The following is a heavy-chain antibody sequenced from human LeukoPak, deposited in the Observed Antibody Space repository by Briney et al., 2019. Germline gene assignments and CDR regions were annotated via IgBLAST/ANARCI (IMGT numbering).Heavy chain of an antibody. V-gene: IGHV3-23*01. J-gene: IGHJ4*02. Sequence: GGSLRLSCAASGFTFSSYAMSWVRQAPGKGLEWVSAISGSGGSTYYADSVKGRFTISRDNSKNTLYLQMNSLRAEDTVVYYCARSYYSGVCDYWGQGTLVTVSS. D-gene: IGHD3-10*01. CDR2: ISGSGGST. CDR1: GFTFSSYA. CDR3: ARSYYSGVCDY.